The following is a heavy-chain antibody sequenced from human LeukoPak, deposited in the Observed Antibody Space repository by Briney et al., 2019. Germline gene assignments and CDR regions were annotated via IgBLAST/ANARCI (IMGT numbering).Heavy chain of an antibody. Sequence: GGSLRLSCAASGFTFSSYEMNWVRQAPGKGLGWVSYISSSGSTIYYADSVKGRFTISRDNAKNSLYLQMNSLRAEDTAVYYCARIPHYYYGSGSYSDGGYYGMDVWGKGTTVTVSS. D-gene: IGHD3-10*01. CDR1: GFTFSSYE. CDR3: ARIPHYYYGSGSYSDGGYYGMDV. V-gene: IGHV3-48*03. CDR2: ISSSGSTI. J-gene: IGHJ6*04.